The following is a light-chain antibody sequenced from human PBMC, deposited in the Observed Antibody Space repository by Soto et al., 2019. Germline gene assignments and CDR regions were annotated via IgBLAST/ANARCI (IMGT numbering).Light chain of an antibody. CDR3: AQGLQIPLT. V-gene: IGKV2-28*01. J-gene: IGKJ4*01. Sequence: DSVITQSPLSLPVTPGEPGSISCRASHQLLISNGYNYLNWYLQKPGQSPQVLIYLGSNRASGVPDRFSGSGSGTDFTLKISRVEAEDVGVYFCAQGLQIPLTLGGGTKVDIK. CDR1: HQLLISNGYNY. CDR2: LGS.